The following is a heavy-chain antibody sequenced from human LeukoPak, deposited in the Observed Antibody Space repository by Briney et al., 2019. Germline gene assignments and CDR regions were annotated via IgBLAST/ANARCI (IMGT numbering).Heavy chain of an antibody. CDR1: GGSISSSSYY. CDR3: ARHLADDSSGYYKDY. Sequence: SETLSLTCTVSGGSISSSSYYWGWIRQPPGKGLEWIGSIYYSGSTYYNPSLMSRVTISVDTSKNQFSLKLSSVTAADTAVYYCARHLADDSSGYYKDYWGQGTLVTVSS. CDR2: IYYSGST. V-gene: IGHV4-39*01. D-gene: IGHD3-22*01. J-gene: IGHJ4*02.